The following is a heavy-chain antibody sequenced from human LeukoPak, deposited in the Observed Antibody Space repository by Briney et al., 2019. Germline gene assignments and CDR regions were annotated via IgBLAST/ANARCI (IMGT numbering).Heavy chain of an antibody. CDR1: GYTFTGYY. Sequence: DSVKVSCKASGYTFTGYYMHWVRQAPGQGLEWMGWINPNSGGTNYAQKFQGRVTMTRDTSISTAYMELSRLRSDDTAAYYCATLRYYDFWIGYYTPYYFDYWGQGTLVTVSS. CDR2: INPNSGGT. D-gene: IGHD3-3*01. J-gene: IGHJ4*02. V-gene: IGHV1-2*02. CDR3: ATLRYYDFWIGYYTPYYFDY.